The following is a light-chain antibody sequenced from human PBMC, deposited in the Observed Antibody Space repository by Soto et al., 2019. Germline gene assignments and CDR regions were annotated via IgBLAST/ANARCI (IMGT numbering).Light chain of an antibody. CDR1: QSLSSDC. J-gene: IGKJ4*01. V-gene: IGKV3-20*01. CDR3: QQYGRSPLT. CDR2: SSS. Sequence: EIVLTQSPGTLSLSPGERAILSCRASQSLSSDCLAWYQQKPGQAPRILIYSSSNRATGIPDRFSGSGSGTDFTLTISRLEPADFAVYYCQQYGRSPLTFGGGTKVEIK.